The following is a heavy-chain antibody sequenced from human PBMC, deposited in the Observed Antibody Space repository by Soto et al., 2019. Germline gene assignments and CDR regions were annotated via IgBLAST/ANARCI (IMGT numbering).Heavy chain of an antibody. Sequence: EVQLLESGGGLVQPGGSLRLSCAAAGFTFSNYALTWVRQSPGKELEWVSIFSGSGGSTYDADSVWGRFAICRDNSKNTLFLQMNSLRVEDTAIYYCAKDWTGDTCPCLDVWGQGTTVSVSS. CDR1: GFTFSNYA. CDR2: FSGSGGST. CDR3: AKDWTGDTCPCLDV. J-gene: IGHJ6*02. V-gene: IGHV3-23*01. D-gene: IGHD3-3*01.